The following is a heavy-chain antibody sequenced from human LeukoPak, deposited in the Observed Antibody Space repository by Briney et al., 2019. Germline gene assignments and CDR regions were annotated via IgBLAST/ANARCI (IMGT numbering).Heavy chain of an antibody. CDR2: ISYDGSNI. CDR3: AREGYSSGHFDY. CDR1: GFTFSSYA. J-gene: IGHJ4*02. Sequence: PGRSLRLSCAASGFTFSSYAMHWVRQAPGKGLEWVAVISYDGSNIYYADSVKGRFTISRDNSKNTLYLQMNSLRAEDTAVYYCAREGYSSGHFDYWGQGTLVTVSS. V-gene: IGHV3-30-3*01. D-gene: IGHD6-19*01.